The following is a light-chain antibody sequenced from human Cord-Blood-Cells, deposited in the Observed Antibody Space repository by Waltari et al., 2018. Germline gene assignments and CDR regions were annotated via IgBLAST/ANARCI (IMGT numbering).Light chain of an antibody. CDR1: QDISNY. J-gene: IGKJ4*01. CDR3: QQSYSTPPLT. CDR2: DAS. Sequence: DIQMTQSPSSLSASVGDRVTITCQASQDISNYLNWYQQKPGKAPKLLIYDASNLETGVPSRFSGSGSGTDFTLTISSLQPEDFATYYCQQSYSTPPLTFGGGTKVEIK. V-gene: IGKV1-39*01.